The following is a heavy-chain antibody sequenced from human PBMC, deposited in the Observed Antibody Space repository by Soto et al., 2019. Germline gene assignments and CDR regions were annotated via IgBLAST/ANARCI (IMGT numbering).Heavy chain of an antibody. D-gene: IGHD3-16*01. J-gene: IGHJ4*02. CDR1: GFTVSSSH. V-gene: IGHV3-66*01. CDR3: AAPGEQPRY. CDR2: IYSGGST. Sequence: EVQLVESGGGLVQPGGSLRLSCAASGFTVSSSHMSWVRQAPGKGLQWVSLIYSGGSTYYADSVKGRFTFSRDNSQNTLYLKMNSLRAEDTAVYYCAAPGEQPRYWGQGTLVTVSS.